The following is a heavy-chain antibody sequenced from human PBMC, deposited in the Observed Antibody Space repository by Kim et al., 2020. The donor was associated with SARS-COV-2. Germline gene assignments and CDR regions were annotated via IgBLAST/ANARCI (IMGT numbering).Heavy chain of an antibody. CDR1: GFTFSSYG. Sequence: GGSLRLSCAASGFTFSSYGMHWVRQAPGKGLEWVAVISYDGSNKYYADSVKGRFTISRDNSKNMLYLQMNSLRAEGTAVYYCAKDHTIGAFDIWGQGTMVTVSS. CDR2: ISYDGSNK. V-gene: IGHV3-30*18. CDR3: AKDHTIGAFDI. J-gene: IGHJ3*02. D-gene: IGHD3-3*01.